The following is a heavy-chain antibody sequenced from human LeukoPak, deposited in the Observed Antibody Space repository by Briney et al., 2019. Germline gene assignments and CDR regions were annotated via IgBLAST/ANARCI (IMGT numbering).Heavy chain of an antibody. CDR2: ISKDG. Sequence: PGGSLRLSCAASGFTFSRYGMHWVRQAPGKGLEWVTVISKDGNYADSVKARFTICRDNSKNTLYMQMNSLRAEDTAVYYCAKEPLDSSVWSYYFDYWGQGTLVTVSS. V-gene: IGHV3-30*18. J-gene: IGHJ4*02. CDR1: GFTFSRYG. CDR3: AKEPLDSSVWSYYFDY. D-gene: IGHD6-19*01.